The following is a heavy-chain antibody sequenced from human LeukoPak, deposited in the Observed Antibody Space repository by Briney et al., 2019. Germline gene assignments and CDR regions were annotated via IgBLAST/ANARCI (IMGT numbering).Heavy chain of an antibody. CDR2: IIWDGGST. Sequence: GGSLRLSCAASGFPFDDYTMHWVRQAKGPGLAWISLIIWDGGSTYYADSVKGRFTISRDNSKNSLYLQMNSLRSEDTALYYCAKGPLVVPAAARAEYFQHWGQGTLVTVSS. J-gene: IGHJ1*01. D-gene: IGHD2-2*01. CDR3: AKGPLVVPAAARAEYFQH. V-gene: IGHV3-43*01. CDR1: GFPFDDYT.